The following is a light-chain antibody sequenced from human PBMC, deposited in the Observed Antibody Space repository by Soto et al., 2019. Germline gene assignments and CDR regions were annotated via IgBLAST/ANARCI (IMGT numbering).Light chain of an antibody. CDR3: QAYDYSLTAFV. CDR1: NSNLGAGYD. CDR2: GNR. J-gene: IGLJ3*02. Sequence: QSVLTQPPSVSGAPGQRVTISCTGNNSNLGAGYDVHWYQQLPGAAPKLVVFGNRNRPSGVPERFSGSKSGTSASLAITGLQTEDEADYYCQAYDYSLTAFVFGGGTKLTVL. V-gene: IGLV1-40*01.